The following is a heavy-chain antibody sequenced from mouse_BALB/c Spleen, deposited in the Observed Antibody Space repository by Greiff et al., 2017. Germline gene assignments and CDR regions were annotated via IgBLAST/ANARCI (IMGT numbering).Heavy chain of an antibody. V-gene: IGHV5-6-2*01. CDR2: INSNGGST. Sequence: EVMLVESGGGLVKLGGSLKLSCAASGFTFSSYYMSWVRQTPEKRLELVAAINSNGGSTYYPDTVKGRFTISRDNAKNTLYLQMSSLKSEDTALYYCARSITTAWYFDVWGAGTTVTVSS. CDR1: GFTFSSYY. D-gene: IGHD1-2*01. J-gene: IGHJ1*01. CDR3: ARSITTAWYFDV.